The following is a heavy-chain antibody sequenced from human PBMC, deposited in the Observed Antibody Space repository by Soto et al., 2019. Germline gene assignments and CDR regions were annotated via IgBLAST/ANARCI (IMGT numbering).Heavy chain of an antibody. D-gene: IGHD6-19*01. J-gene: IGHJ4*02. V-gene: IGHV6-1*01. CDR3: ARGSYYSGWV. CDR1: GDSVSITSAA. CDR2: TYYRSKWYS. Sequence: PSQTLSLTCVISGDSVSITSAAWSLIRQSPSRGLEWLGRTYYRSKWYSDYAVSVKSRITINPDTSKNQFSLQLNSVTPEDTAVYYCARGSYYSGWVWGQGTLVTVSS.